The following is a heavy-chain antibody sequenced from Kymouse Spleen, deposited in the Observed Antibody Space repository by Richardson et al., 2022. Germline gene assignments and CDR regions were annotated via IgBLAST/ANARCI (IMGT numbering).Heavy chain of an antibody. Sequence: EVQLVESGGGLVKPGGSLRLSCAASGFTFSNAWMSWVRQAPGKGLEWVGRIKSKTDGGTTDYAAPVKGRFTISRDDSKNTLYLQMNSLKTEDTAVYYCTTVPRYSGSFYYYYYGMDVWGQGTTVTVSS. V-gene: IGHV3-15*01. CDR1: GFTFSNAW. CDR3: TTVPRYSGSFYYYYYGMDV. D-gene: IGHD1-26*01. J-gene: IGHJ6*02. CDR2: IKSKTDGGTT.